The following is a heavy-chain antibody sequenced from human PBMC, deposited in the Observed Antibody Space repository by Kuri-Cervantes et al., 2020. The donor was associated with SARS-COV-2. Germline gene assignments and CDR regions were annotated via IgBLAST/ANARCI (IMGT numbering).Heavy chain of an antibody. Sequence: ASVNVSCKASGYTLTGYYMHWVRQAPGQGLEWMGWINPNSGGTNYAQKFQGRVTMTRDTSISTAYMELSRLRSDDTAVYYCARVAVGATHPNYYMDVWGKGTTVTVSS. D-gene: IGHD1-26*01. CDR3: ARVAVGATHPNYYMDV. J-gene: IGHJ6*03. CDR2: INPNSGGT. CDR1: GYTLTGYY. V-gene: IGHV1-2*02.